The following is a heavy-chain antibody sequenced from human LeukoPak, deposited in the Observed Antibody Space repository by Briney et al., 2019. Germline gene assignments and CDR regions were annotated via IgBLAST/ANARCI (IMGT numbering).Heavy chain of an antibody. Sequence: SETLSLTCHVYNGSFSGYYWSWIRQPPGKGLEWIGEINHYGNTNYNSSLKSRITISIDTSKRQFSLKLSSVTAADTAVYYCARRRYYYGSGSYGWFDPWGQGTLVTVSS. CDR1: NGSFSGYY. J-gene: IGHJ5*02. V-gene: IGHV4-34*01. D-gene: IGHD3-10*01. CDR2: INHYGNT. CDR3: ARRRYYYGSGSYGWFDP.